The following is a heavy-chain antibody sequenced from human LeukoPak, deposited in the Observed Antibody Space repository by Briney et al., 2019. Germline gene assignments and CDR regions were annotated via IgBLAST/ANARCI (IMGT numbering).Heavy chain of an antibody. V-gene: IGHV3-20*04. J-gene: IGHJ4*02. D-gene: IGHD3-10*01. Sequence: GGSLRLSCAASGFTFDDYGMSWVRQAPGKGLEWVSGINWNGGSTGYADSVKGRFTISRDNAKDSLYLQMNSLRAEDTALYYCARDLSYYYGSGIDYWGQGTLITVSS. CDR2: INWNGGST. CDR1: GFTFDDYG. CDR3: ARDLSYYYGSGIDY.